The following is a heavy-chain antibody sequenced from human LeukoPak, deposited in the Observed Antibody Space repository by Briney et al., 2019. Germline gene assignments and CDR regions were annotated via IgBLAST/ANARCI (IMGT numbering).Heavy chain of an antibody. CDR3: AKGQKGVRGVYDN. V-gene: IGHV3-23*01. D-gene: IGHD3-10*02. J-gene: IGHJ4*02. CDR1: GFTFSSYA. Sequence: PGGSLRLSCAASGFTFSSYAMSWVRQAPRKGLEWVSATSGSGGSTYYAESVKGRFTISGDNSKNPLYLQMSSVSAEDTALYYCAKGQKGVRGVYDNWGQGTLVTVSS. CDR2: TSGSGGST.